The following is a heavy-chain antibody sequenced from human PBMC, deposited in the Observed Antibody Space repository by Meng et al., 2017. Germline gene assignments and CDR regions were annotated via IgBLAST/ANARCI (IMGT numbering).Heavy chain of an antibody. CDR2: IYYSGST. Sequence: GSLRLSCTVSGCSISSYYWSWIRQPPGKGLEWIGYIYYSGSTNYNPSLKSRVTISVDTSKNQFSLKLSSVTAADTAVYYCARGGGKYCSSTSCYWVYFDYWGQGTLVTVSS. V-gene: IGHV4-59*08. CDR1: GCSISSYY. J-gene: IGHJ4*02. D-gene: IGHD2-2*01. CDR3: ARGGGKYCSSTSCYWVYFDY.